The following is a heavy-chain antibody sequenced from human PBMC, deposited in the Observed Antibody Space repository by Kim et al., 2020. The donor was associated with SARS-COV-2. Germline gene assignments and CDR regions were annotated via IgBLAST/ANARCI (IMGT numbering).Heavy chain of an antibody. CDR3: ARAGSVGATLDS. Sequence: SETLSLTCTVSGGSISSYYWSWIRQPPGKGLEWIGYIYYSGSTNYNPSLKSRVTISVDTSKNQFSLKLSSVTAADTAVYYCARAGSVGATLDSWGQGTL. CDR1: GGSISSYY. J-gene: IGHJ4*02. V-gene: IGHV4-59*13. CDR2: IYYSGST. D-gene: IGHD1-26*01.